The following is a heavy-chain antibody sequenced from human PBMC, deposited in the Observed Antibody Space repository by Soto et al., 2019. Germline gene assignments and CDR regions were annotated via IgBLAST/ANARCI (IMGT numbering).Heavy chain of an antibody. D-gene: IGHD3-3*01. CDR3: ARDQETYYDFWSGYSKGVGFDY. J-gene: IGHJ4*02. CDR1: GFTFSSYA. V-gene: IGHV3-64*01. CDR2: ISSNGGST. Sequence: GGSLRLSCAASGFTFSSYAMHWVRQAPGKGLEYVSAISSNGGSTYYANSVKGRFTISRDNSKNTLYLHMGSLRAEDMAVYYCARDQETYYDFWSGYSKGVGFDYWGQGTLVTVSS.